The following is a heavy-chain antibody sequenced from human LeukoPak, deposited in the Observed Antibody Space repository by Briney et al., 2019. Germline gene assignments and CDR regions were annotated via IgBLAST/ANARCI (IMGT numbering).Heavy chain of an antibody. CDR2: IYYSGST. D-gene: IGHD6-19*01. Sequence: PSETLSLTCTVSGGSISSYYWSWIRQPPGKGLEWIGYIYYSGSTNYNPSLKSRVTISVDTSKNQFSLKLSSVTAADTAVYYCARHDTLGIAVAGSIDYWGQGTLVTVSS. CDR1: GGSISSYY. V-gene: IGHV4-59*08. CDR3: ARHDTLGIAVAGSIDY. J-gene: IGHJ4*02.